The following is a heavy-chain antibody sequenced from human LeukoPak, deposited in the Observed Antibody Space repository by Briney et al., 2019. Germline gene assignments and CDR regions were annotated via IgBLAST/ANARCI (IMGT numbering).Heavy chain of an antibody. D-gene: IGHD3-16*01. CDR3: AQGSWAY. V-gene: IGHV3-23*01. Sequence: PGGSLRLSCAASGFTFDDYAMHWVRQAPGKGLEWVSGISGGDGNTFYADSVKGRFTISRDNSKNTLYLHMNNLRAEDTALYYCAQGSWAYWGQGTLVTISS. J-gene: IGHJ4*02. CDR1: GFTFDDYA. CDR2: ISGGDGNT.